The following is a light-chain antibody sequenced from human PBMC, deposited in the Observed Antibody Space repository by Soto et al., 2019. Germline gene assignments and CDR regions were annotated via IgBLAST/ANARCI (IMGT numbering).Light chain of an antibody. CDR1: QGISSW. CDR2: AAS. J-gene: IGKJ5*01. CDR3: QQGNSFPIT. V-gene: IGKV1-12*01. Sequence: DIQMTQSPSSVSASVGDRVTITCRASQGISSWLALYQQKPGKVPKLLIYAASSLQSGVPSRFSGSGSGTDFTLTLSGLQPEDFATYYCQQGNSFPITFGQGTRLEIK.